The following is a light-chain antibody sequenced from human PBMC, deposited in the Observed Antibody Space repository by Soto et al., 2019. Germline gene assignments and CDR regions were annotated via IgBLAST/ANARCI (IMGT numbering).Light chain of an antibody. Sequence: SYELTQPPWVSVAPGQTASITCGGNDIGRKSVHWYQQKPGQAPVLVVYNDDVRPSGIPERFSGSNAGGTATLTISGVEAGDVAGYYCQVWDSTSDHYVFGGGTKPTVL. CDR1: DIGRKS. J-gene: IGLJ1*01. V-gene: IGLV3-21*02. CDR3: QVWDSTSDHYV. CDR2: NDD.